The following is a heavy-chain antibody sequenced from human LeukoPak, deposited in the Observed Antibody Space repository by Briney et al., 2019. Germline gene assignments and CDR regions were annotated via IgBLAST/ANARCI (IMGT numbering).Heavy chain of an antibody. V-gene: IGHV3-7*01. CDR3: ARTHSSSWYGDWFDP. CDR2: IKQDGSEK. J-gene: IGHJ5*02. CDR1: WFTFSSYW. Sequence: AGSLRLSCAASWFTFSSYWMSWVRQAPGKGLEWVANIKQDGSEKYYVDSVKGRFTISRDNAKNSLYLQMNGLRAEDTAVYYCARTHSSSWYGDWFDPWGQGTLVTVSS. D-gene: IGHD6-13*01.